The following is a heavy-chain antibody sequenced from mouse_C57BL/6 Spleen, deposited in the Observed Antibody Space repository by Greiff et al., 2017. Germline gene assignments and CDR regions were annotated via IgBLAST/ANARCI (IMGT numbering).Heavy chain of an antibody. CDR1: GYTFTDYN. Sequence: EVMLVESGPELVKPGASVKIPCKASGYTFTDYNMDWVKQSHGKSLEWIGDINPNNGGTIYNQKFKGKATLTVDKSSSTAYMELRSLTSEDTAVYYCARRPTVVAEYFDVWGTGTTVTVSS. J-gene: IGHJ1*03. CDR3: ARRPTVVAEYFDV. D-gene: IGHD1-1*01. CDR2: INPNNGGT. V-gene: IGHV1-18*01.